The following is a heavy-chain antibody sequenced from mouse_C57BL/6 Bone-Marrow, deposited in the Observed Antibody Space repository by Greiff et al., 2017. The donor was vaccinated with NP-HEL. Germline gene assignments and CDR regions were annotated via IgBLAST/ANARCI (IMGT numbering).Heavy chain of an antibody. Sequence: QVQLQQSGAELARPGASVKLSCKASGYTFTSYGISWVKQRTGQGLEWIGEIYPRSGNTSYNEKFKGKATLTADKSSSTAYMELRSLTSEDSAVYFCARRIITTVAYWYFDVWGTGTTVTVSS. CDR2: IYPRSGNT. CDR3: ARRIITTVAYWYFDV. J-gene: IGHJ1*03. V-gene: IGHV1-81*01. CDR1: GYTFTSYG. D-gene: IGHD1-1*01.